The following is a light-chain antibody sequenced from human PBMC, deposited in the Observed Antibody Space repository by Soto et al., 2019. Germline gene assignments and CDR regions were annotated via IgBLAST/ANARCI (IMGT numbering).Light chain of an antibody. CDR3: SSYAGINIYV. J-gene: IGLJ7*01. Sequence: QSALTQPPSASGSPGQSVTISCTGTSSDIGGYNSVSWYQQHPGKAPRLMIYEVNKRPSGVPDRFSGSKSGYTASLTVSGLQAEDEADYYCSSYAGINIYVFGGGTQLTVL. V-gene: IGLV2-8*01. CDR2: EVN. CDR1: SSDIGGYNS.